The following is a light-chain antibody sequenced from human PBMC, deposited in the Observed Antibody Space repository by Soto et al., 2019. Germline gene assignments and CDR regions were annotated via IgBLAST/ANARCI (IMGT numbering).Light chain of an antibody. CDR1: SSNIGSNY. Sequence: QSVLTQPPSASGTPGQRVTISCCGRSSNIGSNYVYWYQQLPGTAPKLLIYSNNQRPSGVPDRFSGSKSGTSASLAISGLRSEDEADYYCAAWDDSLSGWVFGGGTQLTVL. CDR2: SNN. CDR3: AAWDDSLSGWV. V-gene: IGLV1-47*02. J-gene: IGLJ3*02.